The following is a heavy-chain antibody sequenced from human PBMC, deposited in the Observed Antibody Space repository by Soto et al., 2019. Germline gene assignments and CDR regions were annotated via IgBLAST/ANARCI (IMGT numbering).Heavy chain of an antibody. CDR3: AMVPTVSYYYMDV. V-gene: IGHV4-59*01. CDR2: IYYSGST. J-gene: IGHJ6*03. D-gene: IGHD4-4*01. CDR1: GGSISSYY. Sequence: QVQLQESGPGLVKPSETLSLTCTVSGGSISSYYWSWIRQPPGKGLEWIGYIYYSGSTNYNPSLKSRVTISVDTSKNQFSLKLSSVTAADTAVYYCAMVPTVSYYYMDVWGKGTTVTVSS.